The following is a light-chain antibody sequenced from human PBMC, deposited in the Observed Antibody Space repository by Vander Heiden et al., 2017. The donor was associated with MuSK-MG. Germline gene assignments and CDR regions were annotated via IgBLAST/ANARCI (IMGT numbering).Light chain of an antibody. V-gene: IGLV2-14*03. CDR2: DVA. CDR3: ASYSLTSSEV. Sequence: QSALTQPASVSGSPGQSITISCTAISSDIGDYNYISWYQQHPGNAPKLRMFDVASRPSGVSDRFSGSKSGRTDSLTISGLQPEDDALYYCASYSLTSSEVLGGGTKLTVL. CDR1: SSDIGDYNY. J-gene: IGLJ3*02.